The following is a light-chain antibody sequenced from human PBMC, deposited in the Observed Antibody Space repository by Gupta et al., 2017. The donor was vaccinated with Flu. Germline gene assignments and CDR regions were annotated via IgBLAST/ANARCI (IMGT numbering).Light chain of an antibody. V-gene: IGLV2-14*01. Sequence: QSALTQPASVSGSPGQSITISCTGTSSDVGGYNYVSWYQQHPGKAPKLMIYEVSNRPSGVSNRFSGSKSGNTASLTISGLQAEDEDDYYCSSYTSSNRVFGTGTKVTVL. J-gene: IGLJ1*01. CDR3: SSYTSSNRV. CDR2: EVS. CDR1: SSDVGGYNY.